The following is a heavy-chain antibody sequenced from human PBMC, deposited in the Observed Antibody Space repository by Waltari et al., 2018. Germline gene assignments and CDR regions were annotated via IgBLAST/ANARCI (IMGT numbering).Heavy chain of an antibody. CDR1: GFTFSSYW. CDR3: ARFSRGSGRFDY. J-gene: IGHJ4*02. V-gene: IGHV3-7*01. Sequence: EVQLVESGGGLVQPGGSLRLSCAASGFTFSSYWMSWVRQAPGKGLEWVANIKQDGSEKYYPGSVKCRFTISRENAKNSLYLQMNILRAGDTAVYYCARFSRGSGRFDYWGQGTLVTVSS. CDR2: IKQDGSEK. D-gene: IGHD2-15*01.